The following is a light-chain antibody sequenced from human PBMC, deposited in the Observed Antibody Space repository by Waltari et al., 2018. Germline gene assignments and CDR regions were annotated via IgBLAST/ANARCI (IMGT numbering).Light chain of an antibody. CDR3: AAWDDSLNGWV. Sequence: QSVLTQPPSASGTPGQRVTISCSGSSFNIGSNTVNWYQQLPGTAPKLLIYSNNQRPSAVPDLFSGPKSGTSASLAISGLQSEDEADYYCAAWDDSLNGWVFGGGTKLTVL. J-gene: IGLJ3*02. CDR2: SNN. V-gene: IGLV1-44*01. CDR1: SFNIGSNT.